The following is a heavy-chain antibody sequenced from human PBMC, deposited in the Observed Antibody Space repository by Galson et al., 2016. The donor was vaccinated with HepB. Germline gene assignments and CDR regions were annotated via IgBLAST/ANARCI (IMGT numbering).Heavy chain of an antibody. V-gene: IGHV3-66*01. CDR3: ASRSWFDASGPSWYFDL. CDR1: GFTFSGHA. CDR2: TYGDASS. J-gene: IGHJ2*01. D-gene: IGHD3-10*01. Sequence: SLRLSCAASGFTFSGHAMHWVRQAPGKGLEWVSVTYGDASSDYADSVRGRFSVSRDNSKRTLYLQMDSLTVEDTAVYFCASRSWFDASGPSWYFDLWGRGTLVTVSA.